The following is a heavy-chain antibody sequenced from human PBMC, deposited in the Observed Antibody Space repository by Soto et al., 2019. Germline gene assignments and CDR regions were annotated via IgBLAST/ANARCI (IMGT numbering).Heavy chain of an antibody. Sequence: EVRLVESGGGLVQPGGSLKLSCAASGFTFSGSVMHWVRQASGKGLEWVGHIRSKTNSYATAYAASVKGRFTISRDDSKNTAYLQMNSLKTEDTAVYYCTRPDGDYFQPRVDYWGQGTLVTVSS. CDR2: IRSKTNSYAT. CDR1: GFTFSGSV. J-gene: IGHJ4*02. V-gene: IGHV3-73*02. CDR3: TRPDGDYFQPRVDY. D-gene: IGHD4-17*01.